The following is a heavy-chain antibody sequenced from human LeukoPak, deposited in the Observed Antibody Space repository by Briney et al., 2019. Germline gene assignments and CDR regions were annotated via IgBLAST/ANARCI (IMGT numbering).Heavy chain of an antibody. Sequence: PGGSLRLSCAASGFTFSSYAMSWVRQAPGKGLEWVSAISGSGGSTYYADSVKGRFTISRDNSKNTLYLQMNSLRAEDTAVYYCARGPFSGSYRKRGANYFDYWGQGTLVTVSS. CDR1: GFTFSSYA. D-gene: IGHD1-26*01. CDR3: ARGPFSGSYRKRGANYFDY. V-gene: IGHV3-23*01. CDR2: ISGSGGST. J-gene: IGHJ4*02.